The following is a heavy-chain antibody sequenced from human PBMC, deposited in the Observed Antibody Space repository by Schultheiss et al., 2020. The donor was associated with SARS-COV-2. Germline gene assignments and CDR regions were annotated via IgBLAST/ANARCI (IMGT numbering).Heavy chain of an antibody. CDR2: IYYSGTT. J-gene: IGHJ5*02. Sequence: SETLSLTCAVYGGSFSGYYWGWIRQPPGKGLEWIGTIYYSGTTYYNPSLKSRGTISVDTSKNQFSLKLSSVTAADTAVYYCARQVGDTMVRGVSLDWFDPWGQGTLVTVSS. CDR3: ARQVGDTMVRGVSLDWFDP. CDR1: GGSFSGYY. D-gene: IGHD3-10*01. V-gene: IGHV4-39*01.